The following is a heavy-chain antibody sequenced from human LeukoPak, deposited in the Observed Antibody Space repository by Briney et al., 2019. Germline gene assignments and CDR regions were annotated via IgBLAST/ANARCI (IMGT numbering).Heavy chain of an antibody. V-gene: IGHV3-7*04. CDR3: ARGDFWSGDYTDAFDV. J-gene: IGHJ3*01. D-gene: IGHD3-3*01. CDR2: IKPDGSEK. Sequence: PGGSLRLSCAPSGFTFSNYWMSWVRQAPGKGLEWVANIKPDGSEKYCVDSVKGRFSISRDNVRNVLYLQMNNLRAGDTALYYCARGDFWSGDYTDAFDVWGQGTMVTVSA. CDR1: GFTFSNYW.